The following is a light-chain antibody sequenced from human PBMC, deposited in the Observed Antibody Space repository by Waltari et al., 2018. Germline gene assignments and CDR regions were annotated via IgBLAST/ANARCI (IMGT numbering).Light chain of an antibody. CDR1: QSVLYSSNNKNY. J-gene: IGKJ2*01. CDR2: WAS. Sequence: DIVMTQSPDSLAVSLGERTTINCKSSQSVLYSSNNKNYLTWYQKKPGQPPKLLIYWASTRESGVPDRFSGSGSGTDFTLTISSLQAEDVAVYFCLQYYSRPYTFGQGTKLDIK. V-gene: IGKV4-1*01. CDR3: LQYYSRPYT.